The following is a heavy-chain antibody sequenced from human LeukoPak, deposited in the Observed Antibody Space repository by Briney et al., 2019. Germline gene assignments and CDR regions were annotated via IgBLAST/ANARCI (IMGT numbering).Heavy chain of an antibody. D-gene: IGHD4-17*01. CDR2: IKQDGSDK. V-gene: IGHV3-7*01. J-gene: IGHJ4*02. Sequence: GGSLRLSCVASGFTFTDYFMSWVRQAPGKGLEWVANIKQDGSDKFYVASVKGRFTISRDNAKNSLYLQMNSLRAEDTAVYYCARGGDYGDSFDYWGQGTLVTVSS. CDR3: ARGGDYGDSFDY. CDR1: GFTFTDYF.